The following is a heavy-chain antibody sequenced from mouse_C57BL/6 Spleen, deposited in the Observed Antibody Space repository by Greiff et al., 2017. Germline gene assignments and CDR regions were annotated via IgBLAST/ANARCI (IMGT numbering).Heavy chain of an antibody. D-gene: IGHD3-2*02. V-gene: IGHV14-1*01. CDR3: TPFGQRRLPFAY. CDR1: GFNIKDYY. J-gene: IGHJ3*01. CDR2: IDPEAGDT. Sequence: VQLQQSGAELVRPGASVKLSCTASGFNIKDYYMHWVKQRPEQGLEWIGRIDPEAGDTEYAPKFQGKATMTADTSSNTAYLQLSSLTSEDTAVYYCTPFGQRRLPFAYWGQGTLVTVSA.